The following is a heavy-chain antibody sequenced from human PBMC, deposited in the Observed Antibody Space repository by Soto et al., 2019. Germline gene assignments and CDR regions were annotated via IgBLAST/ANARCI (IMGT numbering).Heavy chain of an antibody. CDR2: IYYSGST. D-gene: IGHD4-17*01. V-gene: IGHV4-59*08. J-gene: IGHJ6*03. CDR3: ARTVTTFVFYYYYYMDV. CDR1: GGSISSYY. Sequence: QVQLQESGPGLVKPSETLSLTCTVSGGSISSYYWSWIRQPPGKGLEWIGYIYYSGSTNYNPSLKSRVTISVDTSKNQFSLKLSSVTAADTAVYYCARTVTTFVFYYYYYMDVWGKGTTVTVSS.